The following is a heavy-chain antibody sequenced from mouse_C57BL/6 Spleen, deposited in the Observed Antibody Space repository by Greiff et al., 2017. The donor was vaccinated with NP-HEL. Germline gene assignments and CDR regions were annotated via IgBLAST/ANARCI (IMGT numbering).Heavy chain of an antibody. CDR3: AKHYYGSSYDYFDY. V-gene: IGHV1-52*01. CDR1: GYTFTSYW. J-gene: IGHJ2*01. CDR2: IDPSDSET. D-gene: IGHD1-1*01. Sequence: QVQLKQPGAELVRPGSSVKLSCKASGYTFTSYWMHWVKQRPIQGLEWIGNIDPSDSETHYNQKFKDKATLTVDKSSSTAYMQLSSLTSEDSAVYYCAKHYYGSSYDYFDYWGQGTTLTVSS.